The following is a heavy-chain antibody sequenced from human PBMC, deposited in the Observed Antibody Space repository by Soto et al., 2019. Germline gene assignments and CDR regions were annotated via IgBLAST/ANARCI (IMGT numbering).Heavy chain of an antibody. J-gene: IGHJ5*02. CDR3: ARGRGGYRHWFDP. Sequence: QVQLQQWGAGLLKPSETLSLTCAVYGGSFSGYYWSWIRQPPGKGLEWIGEINHSGSTKYNPCLKSRVTISVDTSKNQFSLKLSSVTAADTAVYYCARGRGGYRHWFDPWGQGTLVTVSS. V-gene: IGHV4-34*01. D-gene: IGHD5-12*01. CDR2: INHSGST. CDR1: GGSFSGYY.